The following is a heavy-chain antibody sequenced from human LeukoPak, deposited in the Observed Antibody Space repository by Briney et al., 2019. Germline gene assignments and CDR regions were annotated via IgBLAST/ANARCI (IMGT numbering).Heavy chain of an antibody. Sequence: ASVKVSCKASGYTFTGYYMHWVRQAPGQGLEWMGWINPNSGGTNYAQKFQGRVAMTRDTSISTAYMELSRLRSDDTAVYYCARDHPYSGGYTDMDVWGKGTTVTISS. CDR1: GYTFTGYY. CDR2: INPNSGGT. J-gene: IGHJ6*03. V-gene: IGHV1-2*02. CDR3: ARDHPYSGGYTDMDV. D-gene: IGHD1-26*01.